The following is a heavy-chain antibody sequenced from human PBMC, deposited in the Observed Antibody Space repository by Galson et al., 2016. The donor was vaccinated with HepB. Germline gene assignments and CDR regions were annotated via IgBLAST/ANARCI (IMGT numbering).Heavy chain of an antibody. CDR1: GLTSSSYW. D-gene: IGHD4/OR15-4a*01. V-gene: IGHV3-74*01. CDR3: ARDHSANSFILDY. J-gene: IGHJ4*02. CDR2: INGDGSST. Sequence: SLRLSCAASGLTSSSYWMNWFRQAPGKEMVWVSRINGDGSSTTYADSVKGRFTISRDNAKNTLYLQMSSLRAEDTAVYYCARDHSANSFILDYWGQGTLVTVSS.